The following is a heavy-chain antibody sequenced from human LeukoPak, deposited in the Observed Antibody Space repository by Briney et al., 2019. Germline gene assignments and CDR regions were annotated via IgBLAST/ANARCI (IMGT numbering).Heavy chain of an antibody. CDR3: ARVGDHYHWYLDV. V-gene: IGHV3-53*01. Sequence: PGGSLRLSCEGSGFSVSTKYMNWVRQAPGKGLEWASILYSGSSTYYTDSVKGRFTVSRDDSKNTLYLHMNSLGVEDTAVYYCARVGDHYHWYLDVWGRGTLVTVSS. J-gene: IGHJ2*01. CDR1: GFSVSTKY. CDR2: LYSGSST. D-gene: IGHD3-10*01.